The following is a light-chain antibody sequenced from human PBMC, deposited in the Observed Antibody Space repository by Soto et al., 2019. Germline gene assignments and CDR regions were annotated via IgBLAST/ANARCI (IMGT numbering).Light chain of an antibody. V-gene: IGKV3-20*01. CDR3: QQYATSRT. J-gene: IGKJ2*01. CDR1: QSVSSNY. Sequence: EIVLTQSPGTLSSSPGERATLSCRASQSVSSNYLAWYQQTPGQSPRLLIYGASSRSAGIPDRFSGSGSGTDFAFTICRLEPEDFAVYYCQQYATSRTFGQGTKLEIK. CDR2: GAS.